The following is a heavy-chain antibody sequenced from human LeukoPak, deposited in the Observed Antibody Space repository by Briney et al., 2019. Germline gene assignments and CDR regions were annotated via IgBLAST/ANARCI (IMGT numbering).Heavy chain of an antibody. V-gene: IGHV3-11*06. CDR2: ISSAGTYT. Sequence: KSGGSLRLSCAASGFSFSDYYMSWIRQAPGKGLEWVSFISSAGTYTNYADSVKGRFTISRDNAKNSLYLQMTSLRAEDTAVYYCARDLVSAMGPYYFDYWGQGTLVTVSS. CDR3: ARDLVSAMGPYYFDY. D-gene: IGHD5-18*01. CDR1: GFSFSDYY. J-gene: IGHJ4*02.